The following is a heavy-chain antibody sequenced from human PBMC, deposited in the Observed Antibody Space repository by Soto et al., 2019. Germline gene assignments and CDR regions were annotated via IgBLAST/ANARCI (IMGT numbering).Heavy chain of an antibody. CDR3: AADSVDSGSYLEALDI. V-gene: IGHV1-58*01. Sequence: ASVKVSCKASGFTFTSSAVQWVRQARGQRLEWIGWIVVGSGNTNYAQKFQERVTITRDMSTSTAYMGLSSLRSEDTAVYYCAADSVDSGSYLEALDIWGQGTMVTVSS. CDR1: GFTFTSSA. CDR2: IVVGSGNT. J-gene: IGHJ3*02. D-gene: IGHD1-26*01.